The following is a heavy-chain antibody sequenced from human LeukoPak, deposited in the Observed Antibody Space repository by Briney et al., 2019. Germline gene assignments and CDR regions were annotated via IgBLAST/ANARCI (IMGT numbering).Heavy chain of an antibody. D-gene: IGHD7-27*01. V-gene: IGHV3-15*01. CDR2: IKSNTVGGTT. CDR3: TTLKATWGY. CDR1: GFTFSDAW. Sequence: GGSLRLSCAASGFTFSDAWMSLVRQAPGKGLEWVGRIKSNTVGGTTDYAAPVKGRFTMSRDDSKNTLHLQMNSLKTEDTAVYYCTTLKATWGYWGQGTLVTFSS. J-gene: IGHJ4*02.